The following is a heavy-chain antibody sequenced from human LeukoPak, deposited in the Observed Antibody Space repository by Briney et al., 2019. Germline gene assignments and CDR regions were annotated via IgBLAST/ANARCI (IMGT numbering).Heavy chain of an antibody. CDR1: GFTFDDYA. D-gene: IGHD6-13*01. Sequence: GGPLRLSCAASGFTFDDYAMHWVRQAPGKGLEWVSGISWNSGSIGYADSVKGRFTISRDNAKNSLYLEMNSLRAEDTALYYCAKDIGSSSWYLGNWGQGTLVTVSS. CDR2: ISWNSGSI. CDR3: AKDIGSSSWYLGN. J-gene: IGHJ4*02. V-gene: IGHV3-9*01.